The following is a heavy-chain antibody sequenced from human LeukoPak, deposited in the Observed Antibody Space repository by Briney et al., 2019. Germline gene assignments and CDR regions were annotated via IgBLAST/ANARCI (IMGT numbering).Heavy chain of an antibody. CDR3: ARGRYDSSGSYSLFDY. CDR1: GFTFSSYS. J-gene: IGHJ4*02. CDR2: ITRSSIYI. D-gene: IGHD3-22*01. Sequence: GGSLRLSCAASGFTFSSYSMNWVRQAPGKGLEWVSCITRSSIYIYYADSVKGRFTISRDNAKNSLYLQLNSLRAEDTAVYYCARGRYDSSGSYSLFDYWGQGTLVTVSS. V-gene: IGHV3-21*01.